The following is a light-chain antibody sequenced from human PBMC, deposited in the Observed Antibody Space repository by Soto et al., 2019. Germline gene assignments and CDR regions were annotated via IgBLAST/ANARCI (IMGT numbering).Light chain of an antibody. CDR3: HQYDKFPRT. V-gene: IGKV3-20*01. CDR2: GAS. CDR1: QSVSSSY. J-gene: IGKJ1*01. Sequence: EIVLTQSPGTLSLSPGERATLSCRASQSVSSSYLAWYQQKPGQAPRLLIYGASNRASGIPDRFSGSGSGTDFTLTISRLEPEDFAVYYCHQYDKFPRTFGQGTKVEIK.